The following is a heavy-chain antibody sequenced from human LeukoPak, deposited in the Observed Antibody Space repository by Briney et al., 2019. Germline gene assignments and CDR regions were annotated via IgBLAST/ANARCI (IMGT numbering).Heavy chain of an antibody. CDR3: ARSRITIFGVGGGAFDI. Sequence: ASVKVSCKASGYTFTGYYMHWVRQAPGQGLEWMGWINPNSGGTNYAQKFQGRVTMTRDTSISTAYMELSRLRSDDTAVYYCARSRITIFGVGGGAFDIWGRGTMVTVSS. CDR1: GYTFTGYY. CDR2: INPNSGGT. D-gene: IGHD3-3*01. J-gene: IGHJ3*02. V-gene: IGHV1-2*02.